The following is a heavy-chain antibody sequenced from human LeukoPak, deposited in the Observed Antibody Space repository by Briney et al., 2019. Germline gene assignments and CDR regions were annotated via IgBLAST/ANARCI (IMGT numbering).Heavy chain of an antibody. CDR1: GFTFSDYA. CDR2: ISGSAGTS. Sequence: PGGSLRLSCAASGFTFSDYAMNWVRQAPGKGLEWVSAISGSAGTSYYADSVKGRFTISRDNSRNTLYLQMNSLRAEDTAVYYCARERRQQLVGAWFDPWGQGTLVTVSS. D-gene: IGHD6-13*01. J-gene: IGHJ5*02. CDR3: ARERRQQLVGAWFDP. V-gene: IGHV3-23*01.